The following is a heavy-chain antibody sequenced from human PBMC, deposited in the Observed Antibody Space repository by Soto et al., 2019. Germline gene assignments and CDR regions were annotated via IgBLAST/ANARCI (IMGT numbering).Heavy chain of an antibody. V-gene: IGHV3-23*01. CDR3: ANHGGYSGYDPIPY. D-gene: IGHD5-12*01. CDR1: GFTFSSYA. Sequence: PGGSLRLSCAASGFTFSSYAMSWVRQAPRKGLEWVSAISGSGGSTYYADSVKGRFTISRDNSKNTLYLQMNSLRAEDTTVYYCANHGGYSGYDPIPYWGQGTLVTVSS. J-gene: IGHJ4*02. CDR2: ISGSGGST.